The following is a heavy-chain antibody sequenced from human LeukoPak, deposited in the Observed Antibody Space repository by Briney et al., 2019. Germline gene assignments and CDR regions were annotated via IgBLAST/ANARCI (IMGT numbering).Heavy chain of an antibody. J-gene: IGHJ4*02. CDR2: ISSSSYI. Sequence: GGSLRLSCAASGFTFSSYSMNWVRQARGKGLEWVSSISSSSYIYYADSVKGRFTISRDNAKNSLYLQMNSLRAEDTAVYYCARDPPHRFTMIEKDSWGQGILVTVSS. CDR3: ARDPPHRFTMIEKDS. D-gene: IGHD3-22*01. CDR1: GFTFSSYS. V-gene: IGHV3-21*01.